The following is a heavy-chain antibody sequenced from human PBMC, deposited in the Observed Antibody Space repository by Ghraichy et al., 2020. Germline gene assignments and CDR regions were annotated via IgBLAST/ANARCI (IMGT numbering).Heavy chain of an antibody. V-gene: IGHV4-39*01. J-gene: IGHJ6*02. D-gene: IGHD3-3*01. CDR1: GGSIYNYNYY. Sequence: SQTLSLTCTVSGGSIYNYNYYWGWIRQPPGKGLEWIGSIYNTGSTYYNPSLKSRVTISVDTSDNQFSLKLRSVTAADTAVYYCARHFNTIWGVAHGGSMDVWGQGTTVTVSS. CDR2: IYNTGST. CDR3: ARHFNTIWGVAHGGSMDV.